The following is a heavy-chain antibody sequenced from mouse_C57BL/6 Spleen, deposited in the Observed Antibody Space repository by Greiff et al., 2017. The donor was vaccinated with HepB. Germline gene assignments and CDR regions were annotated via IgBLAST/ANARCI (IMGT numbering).Heavy chain of an antibody. CDR3: ARHGTGRYFDY. Sequence: EVKLMESGGGLVKPGGSLKLSCAASGFTFSDYGMHWVRQAPEKGLEWVAYISSGSSTIYYADTVKGRFTITRDNAKNTLFLQMTSLRSEDTAMYYCARHGTGRYFDYWGQGTTLTVSS. CDR1: GFTFSDYG. J-gene: IGHJ2*01. V-gene: IGHV5-17*01. CDR2: ISSGSSTI. D-gene: IGHD4-1*01.